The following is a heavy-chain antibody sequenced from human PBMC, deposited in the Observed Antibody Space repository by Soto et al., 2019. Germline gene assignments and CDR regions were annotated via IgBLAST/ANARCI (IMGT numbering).Heavy chain of an antibody. J-gene: IGHJ4*02. CDR3: ARGGEDIVVVVAATRSFDY. Sequence: SETLSLTCAVYGGSFSGYYWSWIRQPPGKGLEWIGEINHSGSTNYNPSLKSRVTISVDTSKNQFSLRLSSVTAADTAVYYCARGGEDIVVVVAATRSFDYWGQGTLVTVSS. CDR1: GGSFSGYY. D-gene: IGHD2-15*01. CDR2: INHSGST. V-gene: IGHV4-34*01.